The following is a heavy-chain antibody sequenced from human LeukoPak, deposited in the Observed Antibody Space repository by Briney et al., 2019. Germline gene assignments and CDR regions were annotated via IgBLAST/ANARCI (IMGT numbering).Heavy chain of an antibody. J-gene: IGHJ4*02. CDR1: GGSISGHY. Sequence: PSETLSLTCTVSGGSISGHYWSWVRQPAEKGLEWIGRIYSSGSINYNPSLKSRVTMSVDTSKNQFFLKLSSVTAADTAVYYCARDRSGWYGSEYWGQGTLVTVSS. D-gene: IGHD6-19*01. V-gene: IGHV4-4*07. CDR2: IYSSGSI. CDR3: ARDRSGWYGSEY.